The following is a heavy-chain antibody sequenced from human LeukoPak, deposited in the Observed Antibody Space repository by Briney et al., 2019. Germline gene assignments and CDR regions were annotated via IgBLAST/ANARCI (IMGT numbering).Heavy chain of an antibody. J-gene: IGHJ4*02. Sequence: PGGSLRLSCAASGFSFTSYWMHWVRQAPGKGLVWVSHINTDGSSTTYADSVKGRFSISRDNAKNTLYLQMNSLRAEDTAVYYCARDIGYSAYKEGYWGQGTLVTVSS. D-gene: IGHD5-12*01. CDR3: ARDIGYSAYKEGY. CDR1: GFSFTSYW. V-gene: IGHV3-74*01. CDR2: INTDGSST.